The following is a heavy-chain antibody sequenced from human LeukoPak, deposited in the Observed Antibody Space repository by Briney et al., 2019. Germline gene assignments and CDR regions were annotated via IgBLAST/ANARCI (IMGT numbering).Heavy chain of an antibody. CDR3: ARYNSGWNDY. J-gene: IGHJ4*02. D-gene: IGHD5-12*01. Sequence: GGSLRLSCAASGFTFSSYAMTWVRQAPGKGLEWVSTISGSGGSTYYADSLKGRFTISRDNAKNSLYLQMDSLRAEDTAIYYCARYNSGWNDYWGQGTLVTVSS. CDR1: GFTFSSYA. CDR2: ISGSGGST. V-gene: IGHV3-23*01.